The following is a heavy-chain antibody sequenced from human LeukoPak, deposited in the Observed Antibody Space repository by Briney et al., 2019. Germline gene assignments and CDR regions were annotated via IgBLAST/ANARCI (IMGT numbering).Heavy chain of an antibody. CDR1: GFTFGGHW. CDR2: INQDGNEK. D-gene: IGHD3-16*02. J-gene: IGHJ4*02. Sequence: PGGSLRLSCAASGFTFGGHWMSWVRQAPGKGLEWVAIINQDGNEKYYVDSVRGRSTISRDNAKNSLYLQMNILRAEDTAVYYCARSYTTGRFDYWGRGTLVTVSS. V-gene: IGHV3-7*01. CDR3: ARSYTTGRFDY.